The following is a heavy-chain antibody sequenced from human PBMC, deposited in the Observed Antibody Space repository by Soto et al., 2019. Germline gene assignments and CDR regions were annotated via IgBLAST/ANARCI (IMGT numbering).Heavy chain of an antibody. CDR1: GASISRDH. CDR3: ATYTSGGGGRGY. CDR2: DYSGST. Sequence: QVQLQESGPGLVKPSETLSLTCTVSGASISRDHWNWIRQPPGKGLEWIGDYSGSTNYNPSLKSRVPISVDTSKNQFSLKLSSVPAADTAVYFCATYTSGGGGRGYWGQGTLVTVSS. V-gene: IGHV4-59*08. J-gene: IGHJ4*02. D-gene: IGHD6-19*01.